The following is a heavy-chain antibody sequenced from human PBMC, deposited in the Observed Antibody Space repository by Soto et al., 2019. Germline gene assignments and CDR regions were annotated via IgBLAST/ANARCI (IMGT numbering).Heavy chain of an antibody. CDR1: GFTFDDYA. CDR2: ISWKGGSI. V-gene: IGHV3-9*01. D-gene: IGHD2-2*01. CDR3: ARVPAANYFYYMDV. J-gene: IGHJ6*03. Sequence: ESGGGLVQPGRSLRLSCAASGFTFDDYAMHWVRQAPGKGLEWVSGISWKGGSIGYADSVKGRFTISRDNAKNSLYLQMDSLRAEDTAFYYCARVPAANYFYYMDVWGKGTTVTVS.